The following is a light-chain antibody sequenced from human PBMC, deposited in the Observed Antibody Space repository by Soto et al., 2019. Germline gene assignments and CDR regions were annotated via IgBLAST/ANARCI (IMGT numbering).Light chain of an antibody. Sequence: EIVLTQSPGTLSLSQGERATLSCRASQSISNNYLAWYQQKPGQAPRLLIYGASSRATGIPDRFSGSGSGTDFTLTVSRLEPEDFAVYYCQQYGSSGTFGQGTKVEIK. J-gene: IGKJ1*01. CDR3: QQYGSSGT. CDR2: GAS. V-gene: IGKV3-20*01. CDR1: QSISNNY.